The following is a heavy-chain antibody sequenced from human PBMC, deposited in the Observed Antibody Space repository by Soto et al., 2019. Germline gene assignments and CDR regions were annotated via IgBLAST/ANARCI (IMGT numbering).Heavy chain of an antibody. J-gene: IGHJ4*02. V-gene: IGHV3-30-3*01. CDR3: ARMRGELSYYFDY. Sequence: VQLLESGGGLVQPGGSLRLSCAASEFTFSSYAMHWVRQAPGKGLEWVAVISYDGSNKYYADSVKGRFTISRDNSKNTLYLQMNSLRAEDTAVYYCARMRGELSYYFDYWGQGTLVTVSS. D-gene: IGHD3-16*02. CDR2: ISYDGSNK. CDR1: EFTFSSYA.